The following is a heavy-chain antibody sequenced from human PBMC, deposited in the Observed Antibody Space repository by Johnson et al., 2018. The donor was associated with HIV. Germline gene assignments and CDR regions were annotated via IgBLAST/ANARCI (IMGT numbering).Heavy chain of an antibody. V-gene: IGHV3-30*02. CDR1: GFTFSSYG. J-gene: IGHJ3*02. D-gene: IGHD3-9*01. CDR2: IRNDGSKK. CDR3: AKDRNYDILSI. Sequence: VQLVESGGGVAQPGGSLRLSCVASGFTFSSYGMHWVRQAPGKGLEWVAFIRNDGSKKYYADSVKGRFTISRDNAKNTLYLQMNSLRAEDTAVYYCAKDRNYDILSIWVQGTVVTVSS.